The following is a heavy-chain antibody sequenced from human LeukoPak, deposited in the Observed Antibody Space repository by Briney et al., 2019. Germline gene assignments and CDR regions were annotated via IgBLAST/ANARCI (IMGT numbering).Heavy chain of an antibody. CDR2: IYYSGST. J-gene: IGHJ6*02. CDR1: GGSISSGDYY. V-gene: IGHV4-30-4*01. Sequence: SQTLSLTCTVSGGSISSGDYYWSWIRQPPGKGLEWIGYIYYSGSTYYNPSLKSRVTISEDTSKNQFSLKLGSVTAADTAVYYCARDPRFLEWAYGMDVWGQGTTVTVSS. CDR3: ARDPRFLEWAYGMDV. D-gene: IGHD3-3*01.